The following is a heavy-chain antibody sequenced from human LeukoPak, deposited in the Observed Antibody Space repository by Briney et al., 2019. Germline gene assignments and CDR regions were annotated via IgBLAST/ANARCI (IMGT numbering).Heavy chain of an antibody. D-gene: IGHD6-19*01. V-gene: IGHV1-69*13. CDR1: GGTFSSYA. CDR3: AREVGGSGWYGFGY. CDR2: IIPIFGTA. Sequence: SVKVSCKASGGTFSSYAISWVRQAPGQGLEWMGGIIPIFGTANYAQKFQGRVTITADESTSTAYMELSSLRSDDTAVYYCAREVGGSGWYGFGYWGQGTLVTVSS. J-gene: IGHJ4*02.